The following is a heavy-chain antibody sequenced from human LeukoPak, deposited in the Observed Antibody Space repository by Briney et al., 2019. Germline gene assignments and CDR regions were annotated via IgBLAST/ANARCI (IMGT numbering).Heavy chain of an antibody. Sequence: SETLSLTCTVSGGSISSYYWSWIRQPPGKGLEWIGYIYYSGSTNYNPSLKSRVTISVDTSKNQFSLKLSSVTAADTAVYYCAGYYDSSGYRDDYWGQGTLVTVSS. CDR3: AGYYDSSGYRDDY. CDR1: GGSISSYY. V-gene: IGHV4-59*01. CDR2: IYYSGST. J-gene: IGHJ4*02. D-gene: IGHD3-22*01.